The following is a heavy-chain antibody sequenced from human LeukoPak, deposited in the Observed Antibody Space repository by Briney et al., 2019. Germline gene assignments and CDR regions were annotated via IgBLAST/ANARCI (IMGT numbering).Heavy chain of an antibody. Sequence: GGSLRLSCAASGFTFSNAWMSWVRQAPGKGLEWVGRIKSKTNGGTTDYAAPVKGRFTISRDDSKNTLYLQMNSLKTEDTAVYYCTRVYYYDSSGYYFRDYWGQGTLVTVSS. D-gene: IGHD3-22*01. CDR1: GFTFSNAW. J-gene: IGHJ4*02. CDR3: TRVYYYDSSGYYFRDY. V-gene: IGHV3-15*01. CDR2: IKSKTNGGTT.